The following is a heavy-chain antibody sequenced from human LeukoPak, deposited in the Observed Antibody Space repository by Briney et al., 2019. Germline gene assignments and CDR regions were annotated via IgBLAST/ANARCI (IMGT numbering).Heavy chain of an antibody. V-gene: IGHV3-23*01. CDR2: ISGSGGST. Sequence: GGSLRLSCAASGFTFSSYAMSWVRQAPGKGLEWVSAISGSGGSTYYADSVKGRFTISRDNSKNTRYLQMNSLRDEETAVYYCAKDEWSYDYVWGSYRSTPDYWGQGTLVTVSS. CDR3: AKDEWSYDYVWGSYRSTPDY. CDR1: GFTFSSYA. D-gene: IGHD3-16*02. J-gene: IGHJ4*02.